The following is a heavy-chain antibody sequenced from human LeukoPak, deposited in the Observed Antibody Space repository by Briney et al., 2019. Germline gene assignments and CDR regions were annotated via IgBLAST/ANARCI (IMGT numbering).Heavy chain of an antibody. CDR3: ASGSSFDY. CDR2: MNPNSGNT. J-gene: IGHJ4*02. D-gene: IGHD1-26*01. V-gene: IGHV1-8*01. Sequence: GRRIIKKKLEWMGWMNPNSGNTGYAQKFQGRVTMTRNTSISTAYMELSSLRSEDTAVYYCASGSSFDYWGQGTLVTVSS.